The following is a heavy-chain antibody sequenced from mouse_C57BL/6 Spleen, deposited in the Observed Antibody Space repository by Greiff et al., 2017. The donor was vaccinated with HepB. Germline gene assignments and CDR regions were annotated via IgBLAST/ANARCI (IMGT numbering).Heavy chain of an antibody. CDR1: GYTFTDYE. Sequence: VQLQQSGAELVRPGASVTLSCKASGYTFTDYEMHWVKQTPVHGLEWIGAIDPETGGTAYNQKFKGKAILTADKSSSTAYMELRSLTSEDSAVYYCTKPYYYGTPSWFAYWGQGTLVTVSA. CDR3: TKPYYYGTPSWFAY. CDR2: IDPETGGT. J-gene: IGHJ3*01. V-gene: IGHV1-15*01. D-gene: IGHD1-1*01.